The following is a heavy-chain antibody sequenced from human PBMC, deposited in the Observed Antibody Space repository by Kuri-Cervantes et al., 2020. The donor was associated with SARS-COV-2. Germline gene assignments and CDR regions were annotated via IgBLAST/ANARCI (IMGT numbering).Heavy chain of an antibody. V-gene: IGHV3-23*01. CDR1: GFTFSSYA. D-gene: IGHD2-15*01. CDR2: ISGSGGST. J-gene: IGHJ6*02. CDR3: ARISIWVVAATLFLAYYYYYGMDV. Sequence: GESLKISCAASGFTFSSYAMSWVRQAPGKGLEWVSAISGSGGSTYYADSVKGRFTISRDNAKNTLYLQMNSLRAEDTAVYYCARISIWVVAATLFLAYYYYYGMDVWGQGTTVTVSS.